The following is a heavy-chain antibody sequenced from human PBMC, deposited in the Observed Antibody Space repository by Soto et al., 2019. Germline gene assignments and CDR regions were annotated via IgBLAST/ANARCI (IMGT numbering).Heavy chain of an antibody. CDR1: GFAFSSYW. D-gene: IGHD6-25*01. Sequence: SLRLSCVTSGFAFSSYWMTWVRQAPGKGLEWVANINEDGSEKNYVDSVKGRFIISRDNAKNSLYLQMNSLRADDTAVYFCTRARLTLDYWGQGALVTVSS. CDR3: TRARLTLDY. CDR2: INEDGSEK. J-gene: IGHJ4*02. V-gene: IGHV3-7*04.